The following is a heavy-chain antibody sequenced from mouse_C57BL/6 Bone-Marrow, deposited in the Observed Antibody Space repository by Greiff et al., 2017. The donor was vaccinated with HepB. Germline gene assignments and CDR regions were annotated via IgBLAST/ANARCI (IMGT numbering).Heavy chain of an antibody. D-gene: IGHD2-4*01. CDR3: ATFYDYEGYFDY. J-gene: IGHJ2*01. CDR1: GYTFTSYG. CDR2: IYIGTGYT. Sequence: VQLQQSGAELVRPGSSVKMSCKTSGYTFTSYGINWVKQRPGQGLEWIGYIYIGTGYTEYNEKFKGKATLTSDTSSSTAYMQLSSLTSEDSAIYFCATFYDYEGYFDYWGQGTTLTVSS. V-gene: IGHV1-58*01.